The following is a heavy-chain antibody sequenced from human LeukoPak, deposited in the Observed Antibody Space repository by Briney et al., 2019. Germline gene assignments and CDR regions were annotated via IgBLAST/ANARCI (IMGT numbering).Heavy chain of an antibody. V-gene: IGHV4-59*12. J-gene: IGHJ5*02. CDR3: AREERGLASSGTDSWYNWFAP. CDR1: GGSISSYY. CDR2: IYYSGST. Sequence: PSETLSLTCTVSGGSISSYYWSWIRQPPGKGLEWIGYIYYSGSTNYNPSLKSRVTISVDTSENQFSLKLSSVTAADTAVYYCAREERGLASSGTDSWYNWFAPWGQGSLVTVSS. D-gene: IGHD6-13*01.